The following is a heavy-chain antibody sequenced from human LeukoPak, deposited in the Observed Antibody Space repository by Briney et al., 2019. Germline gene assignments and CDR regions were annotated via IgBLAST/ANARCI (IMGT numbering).Heavy chain of an antibody. Sequence: PGGSLRLSCAASGFTVSSNYMSWVRQAPGKGLEWVSVIYSGGSTYYADSVKGRFTISRDNSKNTLYLQMNSLRAEDTAVYYCARAPGRYCGGDCYDDAFDIWGQGTMVTVSS. CDR3: ARAPGRYCGGDCYDDAFDI. V-gene: IGHV3-53*01. CDR1: GFTVSSNY. D-gene: IGHD2-21*02. CDR2: IYSGGST. J-gene: IGHJ3*02.